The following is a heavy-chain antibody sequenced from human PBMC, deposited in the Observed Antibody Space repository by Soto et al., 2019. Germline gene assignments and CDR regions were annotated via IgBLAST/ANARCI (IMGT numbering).Heavy chain of an antibody. Sequence: QVQLVESGGGVVQPGRSLRLSCPASGFPFSSHAMLWARQAPGKGLEWVALISFSGNDAYSADSVKGRFTVSRDNSKNILYLEMNSVRVEDTAVYSCVAAIGVRTHGWWGQGTLVTVSS. CDR3: VAAIGVRTHGW. V-gene: IGHV3-30-3*01. CDR1: GFPFSSHA. CDR2: ISFSGNDA. J-gene: IGHJ4*02. D-gene: IGHD6-19*01.